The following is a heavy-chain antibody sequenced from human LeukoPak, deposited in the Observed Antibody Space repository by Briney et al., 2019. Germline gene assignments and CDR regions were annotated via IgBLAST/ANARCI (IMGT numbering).Heavy chain of an antibody. D-gene: IGHD6-19*01. CDR1: GFTFSSYA. J-gene: IGHJ4*02. CDR3: ARVSGGWYGDY. V-gene: IGHV3-30*04. Sequence: PGGSLRLSCAASGFTFSSYAMHGVRQAPGKGLEWVAVISYDGSNKYYADSVKGRFTISRDNSKNTLYLQMNSLRAEDTAVYYCARVSGGWYGDYWGQGSLVTVSS. CDR2: ISYDGSNK.